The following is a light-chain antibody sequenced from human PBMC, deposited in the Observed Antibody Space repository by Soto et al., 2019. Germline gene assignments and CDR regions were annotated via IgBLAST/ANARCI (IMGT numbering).Light chain of an antibody. J-gene: IGLJ2*01. Sequence: QSALTQPASVSGSPGQSIAISCTGSSSDVGGYNYVSWYQQHPGKAPKLIIFDVINRPSGVSDRFSGSKSGNTASLTISGLQAEDEADYYCHSYTSSSSHVLFGGGTKLTVL. CDR1: SSDVGGYNY. CDR2: DVI. V-gene: IGLV2-14*03. CDR3: HSYTSSSSHVL.